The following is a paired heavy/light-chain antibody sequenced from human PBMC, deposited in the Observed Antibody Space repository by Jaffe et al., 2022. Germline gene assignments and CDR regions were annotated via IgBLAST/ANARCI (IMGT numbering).Heavy chain of an antibody. Sequence: QVTLKESGPVLVKPTETLTLTCTVSGFSLSNARMGVSWIRQPPGKALEWLAHIFSNDEKSYSTSLKSRLTISKDTSKSQVVLTMTNMDPVDTATYYCARRGYSRTRGFVAVGGFWYFDLWGRGTLVTVSS. J-gene: IGHJ2*01. CDR2: IFSNDEK. D-gene: IGHD6-13*01. CDR1: GFSLSNARMG. V-gene: IGHV2-26*01. CDR3: ARRGYSRTRGFVAVGGFWYFDL.
Light chain of an antibody. J-gene: IGKJ1*01. V-gene: IGKV1D-8*02. Sequence: AIWMTQSPSLLSASTGDRVTISCRMSQGISSYLAWYQQKPGKAPELLIYAASTLQSGVPSRFSGSGSGTDFTLTISCLQSEDFATYYCQQYYSFPPTFGQGTKVEIK. CDR2: AAS. CDR1: QGISSY. CDR3: QQYYSFPPT.